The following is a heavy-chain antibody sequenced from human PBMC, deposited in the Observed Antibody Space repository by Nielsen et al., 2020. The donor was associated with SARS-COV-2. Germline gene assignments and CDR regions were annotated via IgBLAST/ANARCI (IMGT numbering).Heavy chain of an antibody. CDR3: ARDQLELIMRDIYNWFDP. Sequence: GEFLKISWAASRFTLSIYVMHWVRQAPGKGLEWVANIKQDGSEKYYVDSVKGRFTISRDNAKNSLYLQMNSLRAEDTAVYYCARDQLELIMRDIYNWFDPWGQGTLVTVSS. J-gene: IGHJ5*02. CDR2: IKQDGSEK. V-gene: IGHV3-7*03. CDR1: RFTLSIYV. D-gene: IGHD1-1*01.